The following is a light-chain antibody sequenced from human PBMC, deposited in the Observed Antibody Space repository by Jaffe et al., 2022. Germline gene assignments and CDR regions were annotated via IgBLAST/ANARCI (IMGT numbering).Light chain of an antibody. J-gene: IGKJ4*01. CDR3: QQYNNWPV. CDR1: QSVSSN. Sequence: EIVMTQSPATLSVSPGERATLSCRASQSVSSNLAWYQQKPGQAPRLLIYGASTRATGIPARFSGSGSGTEFTLTISSLQSEDFAVYYCQQYNNWPVFGGGTKVEIK. CDR2: GAS. V-gene: IGKV3-15*01.